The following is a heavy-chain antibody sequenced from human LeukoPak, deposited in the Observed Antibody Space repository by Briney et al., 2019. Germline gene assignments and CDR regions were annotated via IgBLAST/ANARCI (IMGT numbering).Heavy chain of an antibody. CDR1: GGSINFYY. D-gene: IGHD6-13*01. V-gene: IGHV4-4*07. CDR2: IYSTGST. J-gene: IGHJ4*02. Sequence: SETLSLTCTVSGGSINFYYWSWIRQPAGKVLEWIGRIYSTGSTNYSPSLKSRVTMSVDKSKNQFSLNLSSVTAADTAVYYCARGIADPYSFDSWGQGTLVTVSS. CDR3: ARGIADPYSFDS.